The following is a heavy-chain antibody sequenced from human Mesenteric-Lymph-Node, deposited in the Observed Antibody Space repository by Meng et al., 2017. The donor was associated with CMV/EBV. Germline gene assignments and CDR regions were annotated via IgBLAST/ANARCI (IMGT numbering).Heavy chain of an antibody. D-gene: IGHD3-3*01. Sequence: GESLKISCAASGFTFNFYTMSWVRQAPGKGLEWVSAIGGGGHNTYNADSAKGRFTISRDNSKNTLYLQMNSLRAEDTAVYYCAKTTMGFLESFLAGFYFDSWGQGTLVTVSS. CDR1: GFTFNFYT. V-gene: IGHV3-23*01. CDR3: AKTTMGFLESFLAGFYFDS. CDR2: IGGGGHNT. J-gene: IGHJ4*02.